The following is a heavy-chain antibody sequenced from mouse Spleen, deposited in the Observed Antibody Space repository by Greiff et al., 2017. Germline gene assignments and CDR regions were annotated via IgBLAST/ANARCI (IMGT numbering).Heavy chain of an antibody. Sequence: QVQLQQPGTELVKPGASVKLSCKASGYTFTSYWMHWVKQRPGQGLEWIGYINPSTGYTEYNQKFKDKATLTADKSSSTAYMQLSSLTSEDSAVYYCARWGVGYWGQGTTLTVSS. CDR1: GYTFTSYW. J-gene: IGHJ2*01. CDR3: ARWGVGY. CDR2: INPSTGYT. V-gene: IGHV1-7*01.